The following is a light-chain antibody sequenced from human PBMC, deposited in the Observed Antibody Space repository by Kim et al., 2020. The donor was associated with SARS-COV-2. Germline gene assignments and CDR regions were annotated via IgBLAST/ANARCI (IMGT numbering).Light chain of an antibody. V-gene: IGKV1-33*01. CDR3: QQYANLPIT. J-gene: IGKJ5*01. CDR2: DVS. CDR1: QDITNY. Sequence: TSVGDRVTITCQAIQDITNYLNWYQQKPGKTPKLLIYDVSNLERGVPSRFSGAGFGTNFTFTISSLHPEDAATYFCQQYANLPITFGQGTRLEIK.